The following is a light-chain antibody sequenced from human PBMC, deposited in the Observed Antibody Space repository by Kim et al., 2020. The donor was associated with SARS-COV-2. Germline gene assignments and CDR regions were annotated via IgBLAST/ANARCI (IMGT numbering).Light chain of an antibody. CDR2: WAS. J-gene: IGKJ2*03. Sequence: RATLNCKSIQTVLYNSNNKNSLAWYQQNPGQAPKLLIYWASIRESGVSDRFSGSGSETDFTLTISSLQAEDVAVYYCQQYYSTPPSFGQGTKLEI. V-gene: IGKV4-1*01. CDR1: QTVLYNSNNKNS. CDR3: QQYYSTPPS.